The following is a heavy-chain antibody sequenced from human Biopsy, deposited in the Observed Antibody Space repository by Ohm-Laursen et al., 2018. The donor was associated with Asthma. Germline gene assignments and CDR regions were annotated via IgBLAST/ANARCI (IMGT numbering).Heavy chain of an antibody. V-gene: IGHV2-70*12. Sequence: TQTLTLTCTFSGFSISDRGMGVSWIRQPPGKALEWLALVDWDDDSYYSTSLKTRLTITKDTSRNQVVLAMSNMDTVDTGTYFCARAVRRVEFSYFDNWGLGTLVYVPS. J-gene: IGHJ4*01. D-gene: IGHD2/OR15-2a*01. CDR1: GFSISDRGMG. CDR2: VDWDDDS. CDR3: ARAVRRVEFSYFDN.